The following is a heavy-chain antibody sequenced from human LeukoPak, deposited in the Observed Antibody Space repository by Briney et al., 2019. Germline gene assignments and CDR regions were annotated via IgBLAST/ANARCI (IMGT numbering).Heavy chain of an antibody. J-gene: IGHJ4*02. D-gene: IGHD3-3*01. CDR2: IYHSGST. CDR1: PYSISSGYY. V-gene: IGHV4-38-2*02. Sequence: PSETLSLACTVSPYSISSGYYWGWIRQPPGKGLEWIGSIYHSGSTYYNPSLKSRVTISVDTSKNQFSLRLSSVTAADTAVYYCARAANFGVIISSHFDYWGQGTLVTVSS. CDR3: ARAANFGVIISSHFDY.